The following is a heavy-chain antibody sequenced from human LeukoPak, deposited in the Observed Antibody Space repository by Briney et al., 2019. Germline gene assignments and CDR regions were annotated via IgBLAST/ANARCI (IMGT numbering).Heavy chain of an antibody. CDR3: AKVGVPAAMELGTRGVATTIALDY. D-gene: IGHD2-2*01. Sequence: GGSLRLSCAASGFTFSSYAMSWVRQAPGKGLEWVSDINGSGGSTYYADSVKGRFTISRDNSKNTLYLQMNSLRAEDTAVYYCAKVGVPAAMELGTRGVATTIALDYWGQGTLVTVSS. V-gene: IGHV3-23*01. CDR2: INGSGGST. J-gene: IGHJ4*02. CDR1: GFTFSSYA.